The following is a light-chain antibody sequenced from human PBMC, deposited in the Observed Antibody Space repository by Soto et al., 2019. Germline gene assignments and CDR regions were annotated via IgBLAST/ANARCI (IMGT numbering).Light chain of an antibody. Sequence: QSALTQPPSASETPGQRVTISCSGSSSNIGSNSVNWYQQLPGAAPKLLIYSNNQRPSGVPDRFSGSKSGTSASLAISGLQSEDEADYYCAAWDDSLNGREVFGTGTKVTVL. CDR3: AAWDDSLNGREV. V-gene: IGLV1-44*01. J-gene: IGLJ1*01. CDR1: SSNIGSNS. CDR2: SNN.